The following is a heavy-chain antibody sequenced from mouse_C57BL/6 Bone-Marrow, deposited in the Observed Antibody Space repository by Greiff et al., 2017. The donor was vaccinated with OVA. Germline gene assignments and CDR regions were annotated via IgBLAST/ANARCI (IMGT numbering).Heavy chain of an antibody. D-gene: IGHD2-3*01. J-gene: IGHJ3*01. Sequence: EVQGVESGGGLVKPGGSLKLSCAASGFTFSDYGMHWVRQAPEKGLEWVAYISSGSSTIYYADTVKGRFTISRDNAKNTLFLQMTSLRSEDTAMYYCARRGIYDGYYSFAYWGQGTLVTVSA. CDR1: GFTFSDYG. V-gene: IGHV5-17*01. CDR2: ISSGSSTI. CDR3: ARRGIYDGYYSFAY.